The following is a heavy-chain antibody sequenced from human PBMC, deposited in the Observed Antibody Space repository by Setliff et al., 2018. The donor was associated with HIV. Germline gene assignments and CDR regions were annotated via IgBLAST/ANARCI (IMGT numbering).Heavy chain of an antibody. CDR3: ARDSSSWSWAEYFQF. J-gene: IGHJ1*01. D-gene: IGHD6-13*01. V-gene: IGHV3-23*01. CDR1: GFTFMNYA. CDR2: ISGSGGNT. Sequence: GGSLRLSCAASGFTFMNYAMSWVRQAPGKGLAWVSTISGSGGNTYYADSVKGRFTISRDNSNNMLFLQMNSLRTEDTAVYYCARDSSSWSWAEYFQFWGQGTPVTVS.